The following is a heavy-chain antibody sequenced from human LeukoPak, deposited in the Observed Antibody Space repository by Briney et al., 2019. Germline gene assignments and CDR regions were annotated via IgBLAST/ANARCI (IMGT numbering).Heavy chain of an antibody. J-gene: IGHJ4*02. D-gene: IGHD3-22*01. CDR1: GFTFSDYY. V-gene: IGHV3-11*05. CDR2: ISSSSCYT. Sequence: GGSLRLSCAASGFTFSDYYMSWIRQAPGKGLEWVSYISSSSCYTNYADSVKGRFTISRDNAKNSLYLQMNSLRAEDTAVYYCARGGVDSSGYRFDYWGQGTLVTVSS. CDR3: ARGGVDSSGYRFDY.